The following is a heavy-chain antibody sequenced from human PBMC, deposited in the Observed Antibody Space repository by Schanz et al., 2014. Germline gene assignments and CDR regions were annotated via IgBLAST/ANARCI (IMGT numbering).Heavy chain of an antibody. CDR2: INPIGGST. CDR1: GYTFTSHG. V-gene: IGHV1-46*03. D-gene: IGHD3-10*01. CDR3: ARGSPENMIRGELDY. Sequence: QVQLVQSGAEVKKPGASVKVSCKASGYTFTSHGISWVRQAPGQGLEWMGIINPIGGSTTYAQKFRGAVTLTTDTSTDTAYLELTSLRSEDTAVYYCARGSPENMIRGELDYWGQGTLVNVSS. J-gene: IGHJ4*02.